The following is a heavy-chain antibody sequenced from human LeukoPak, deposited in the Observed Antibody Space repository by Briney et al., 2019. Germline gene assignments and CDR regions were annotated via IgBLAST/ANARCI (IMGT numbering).Heavy chain of an antibody. D-gene: IGHD5-12*01. J-gene: IGHJ4*02. V-gene: IGHV4-4*02. CDR3: ASSDGLPPRSDSSYDVFDY. CDR1: GGSIISGNW. Sequence: SETLSLTCAVSGGSIISGNWWSWVRQPPGKGLEWIGEIYHSGRANYNPSLKSRVTISLDKPKNQFSLNLSSVTAADTALYYCASSDGLPPRSDSSYDVFDYWGQGTLVTVSS. CDR2: IYHSGRA.